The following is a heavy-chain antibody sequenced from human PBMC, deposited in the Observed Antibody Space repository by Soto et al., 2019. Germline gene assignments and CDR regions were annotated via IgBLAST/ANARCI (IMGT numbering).Heavy chain of an antibody. V-gene: IGHV1-18*01. CDR1: GYTFTDYG. CDR3: ARDAQYSSRWHPIDY. Sequence: QVQLVQSGAEVKKPGASVKVYCKASGYTFTDYGISWVRQAPGQGLEWMGWIHTYNGNTTYAQKVKGRVTMTTDSSTSTAYMELRSLRSDDTAVYYCARDAQYSSRWHPIDYWGQGTLVTVSS. J-gene: IGHJ4*02. CDR2: IHTYNGNT. D-gene: IGHD6-19*01.